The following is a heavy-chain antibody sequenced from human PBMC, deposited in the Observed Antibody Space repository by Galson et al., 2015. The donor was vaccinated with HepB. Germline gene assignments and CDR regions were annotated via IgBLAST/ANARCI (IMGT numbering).Heavy chain of an antibody. D-gene: IGHD6-13*01. CDR2: ISGNGGST. Sequence: SLRLSCAASGFTFSSDGMSWVRQAPGKGLEWVTAISGNGGSTYYADSVKGRFTISRDNSKNTLYLQMNSLRAEDTAVYYCAKDKAGAGFDAFDIWGQGTMVTVSS. CDR1: GFTFSSDG. J-gene: IGHJ3*02. CDR3: AKDKAGAGFDAFDI. V-gene: IGHV3-23*01.